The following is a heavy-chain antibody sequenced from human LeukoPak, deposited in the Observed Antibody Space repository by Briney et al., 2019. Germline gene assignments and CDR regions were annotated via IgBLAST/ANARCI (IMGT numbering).Heavy chain of an antibody. J-gene: IGHJ4*02. V-gene: IGHV4-59*08. CDR2: IYYSGST. D-gene: IGHD1-26*01. Sequence: SETLSLTCTVSGGSISSYYWSWIRQPPGKGLEWIVYIYYSGSTNYNPSLKSRVTISVDTSKNQFSLKLSSVTAADTAVYYCARGARGSYSYWGQGTLVTVSS. CDR1: GGSISSYY. CDR3: ARGARGSYSY.